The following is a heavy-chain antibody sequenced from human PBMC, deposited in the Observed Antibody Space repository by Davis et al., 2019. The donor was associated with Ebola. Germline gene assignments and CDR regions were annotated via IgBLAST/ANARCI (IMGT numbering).Heavy chain of an antibody. V-gene: IGHV1-69*13. CDR3: ARRSSKYYMDV. Sequence: SVKVSCKASGYTFTSYGISWVRQAPGQGLEWMGGIIPIFGTANYAQKFQGRVTITADESTSTAYMDLSSLRSEDTAVYYCARRSSKYYMDVWGKGTTVTVSS. CDR2: IIPIFGTA. CDR1: GYTFTSYG. D-gene: IGHD6-13*01. J-gene: IGHJ6*03.